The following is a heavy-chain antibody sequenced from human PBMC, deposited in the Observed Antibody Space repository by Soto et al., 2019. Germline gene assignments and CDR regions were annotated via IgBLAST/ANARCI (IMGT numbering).Heavy chain of an antibody. D-gene: IGHD3-3*01. CDR2: ISYDGSNK. CDR1: GFTFSSYA. Sequence: SLRLSCAASGFTFSSYAMHWVRQAPGKGLEWVAVISYDGSNKYYADSVKGRFTISRDNSKNTLYLQMNSLRAEDTAVYYCARSLTIFGVVIIPYYYYGMDVWGQGTTVTVSS. V-gene: IGHV3-30-3*01. CDR3: ARSLTIFGVVIIPYYYYGMDV. J-gene: IGHJ6*02.